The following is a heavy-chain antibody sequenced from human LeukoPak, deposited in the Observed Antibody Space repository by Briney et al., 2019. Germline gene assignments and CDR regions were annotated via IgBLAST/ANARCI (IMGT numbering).Heavy chain of an antibody. V-gene: IGHV3-21*01. CDR3: ARVWGYGNWYFDY. J-gene: IGHJ4*02. CDR2: ISSSSSYI. Sequence: GGSLTLSCAASGFTFSSYSMNWVRQAPGKGLEWVSSISSSSSYIYYADSVKGRFTISRDNAKNSLYLQMNSLRAEDTAVYYCARVWGYGNWYFDYWGQGTLVTVSS. CDR1: GFTFSSYS. D-gene: IGHD3-16*01.